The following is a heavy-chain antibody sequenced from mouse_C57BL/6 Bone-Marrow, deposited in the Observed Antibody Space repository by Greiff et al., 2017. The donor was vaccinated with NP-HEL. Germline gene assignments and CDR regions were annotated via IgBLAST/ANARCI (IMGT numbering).Heavy chain of an antibody. CDR3: ASSGGTGQARFAY. D-gene: IGHD3-2*02. CDR1: GYTFTSYW. J-gene: IGHJ3*01. CDR2: IDPSDSET. Sequence: VQLQQSGAELVRPGSSVKLSCKASGYTFTSYWMHWVKQRPIQGLEWIGNIDPSDSETHYNQKFKDKATLTVDKSSSTAYMQLSSLTSEDPAVDDCASSGGTGQARFAYWGQGTLVTVSA. V-gene: IGHV1-52*01.